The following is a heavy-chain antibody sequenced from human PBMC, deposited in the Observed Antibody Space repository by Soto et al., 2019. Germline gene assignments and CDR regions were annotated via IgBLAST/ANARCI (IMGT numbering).Heavy chain of an antibody. CDR3: ARDSKTYYYGSGPASIDY. D-gene: IGHD3-10*01. J-gene: IGHJ4*02. CDR2: ISYSGST. V-gene: IGHV4-30-4*01. Sequence: SETLSLTCTVSGGSISSGNYYWSWIRQPPGKGLEWIGFISYSGSTYYNASLKSRVTISVDTSKNQFSLQLNSVTPADTAVYYCARDSKTYYYGSGPASIDYWGQGTLVTASS. CDR1: GGSISSGNYY.